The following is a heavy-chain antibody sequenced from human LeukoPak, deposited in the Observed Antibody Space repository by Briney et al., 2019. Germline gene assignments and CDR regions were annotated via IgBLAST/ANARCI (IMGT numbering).Heavy chain of an antibody. Sequence: SETLPLTCSVSDGSINSYYWNWIRRPPGKGLEWIGYIYYNGNTNYSPSLKSRVTMSVDTSKNLFSLKVSSVTAADTAVYYCARGRSNYYGMDVWGQGTTVTVSS. D-gene: IGHD1-26*01. J-gene: IGHJ6*02. V-gene: IGHV4-59*01. CDR1: DGSINSYY. CDR3: ARGRSNYYGMDV. CDR2: IYYNGNT.